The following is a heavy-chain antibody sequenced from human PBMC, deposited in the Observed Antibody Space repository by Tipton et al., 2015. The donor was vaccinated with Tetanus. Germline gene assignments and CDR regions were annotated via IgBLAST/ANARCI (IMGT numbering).Heavy chain of an antibody. CDR1: GGSLSSSH. CDR3: ARQRMHQTPRESGDDY. D-gene: IGHD3-10*01. Sequence: TLSLTCTVSGGSLSSSHWAWIRQPPGKGLEWIGKITYSRTTNYNSSLKSRVTMSLDTSTSQFSLSLTSATAADTAVYYCARQRMHQTPRESGDDYWGQGTLVTVSS. V-gene: IGHV4-59*13. CDR2: ITYSRTT. J-gene: IGHJ4*02.